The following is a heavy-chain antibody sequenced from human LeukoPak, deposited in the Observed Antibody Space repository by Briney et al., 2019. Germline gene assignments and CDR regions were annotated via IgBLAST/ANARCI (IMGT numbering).Heavy chain of an antibody. Sequence: GRSLRLSCAASGFTFSSYAMHWVRQAPGKGLEWVAFISYDGQRNYYADSVKGRFTISRYNPKNTLYVQMSSLRPEDTAVYYCAKGHFSTRFRRSVQYYFDFWGQGTLVTVSS. J-gene: IGHJ4*02. CDR3: AKGHFSTRFRRSVQYYFDF. CDR1: GFTFSSYA. D-gene: IGHD2-2*01. V-gene: IGHV3-30*04. CDR2: ISYDGQRN.